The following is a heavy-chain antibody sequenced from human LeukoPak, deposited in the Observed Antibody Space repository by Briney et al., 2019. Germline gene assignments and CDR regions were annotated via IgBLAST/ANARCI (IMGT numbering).Heavy chain of an antibody. D-gene: IGHD1-7*01. CDR1: GFSFSDYY. Sequence: PGGSLRLSCAASGFSFSDYYMSWIRQAPGKGLEWLSYISSSGTDIFYADSVRGRFTISRDNAGNSLYLQMDRLRAEDTAVYYCARENYGPDYWGQGTLVTVSS. V-gene: IGHV3-11*01. J-gene: IGHJ4*02. CDR2: ISSSGTDI. CDR3: ARENYGPDY.